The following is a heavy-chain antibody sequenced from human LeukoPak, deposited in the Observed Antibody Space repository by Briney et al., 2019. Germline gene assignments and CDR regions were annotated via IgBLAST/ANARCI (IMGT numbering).Heavy chain of an antibody. V-gene: IGHV6-1*01. D-gene: IGHD1-14*01. Sequence: SQTLSLTCAISGDSVSGNTATWNWIRQSPSRGLEWLGRTYYRSKWYYDYVVSVKGRIAINPDTSKNQFSLQLSSVTPEDTAVYYCARGTGSYWHFDLWGRGTLVTVSS. CDR1: GDSVSGNTAT. CDR2: TYYRSKWYY. J-gene: IGHJ2*01. CDR3: ARGTGSYWHFDL.